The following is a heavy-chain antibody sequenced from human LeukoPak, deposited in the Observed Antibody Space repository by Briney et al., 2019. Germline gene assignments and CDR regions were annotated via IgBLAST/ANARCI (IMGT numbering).Heavy chain of an antibody. J-gene: IGHJ4*02. CDR2: IWYDGSNK. CDR1: GFTFSSYG. D-gene: IGHD6-19*01. V-gene: IGHV3-33*08. Sequence: GGSLRLSCAASGFTFSSYGMHWVRQAPGKGLEWVAVIWYDGSNKYYADSVKGRFTISRDNSKNTLYLQMNSLRAEDTAVYYCARALVAVAGPTDYWGQGTLVTVSS. CDR3: ARALVAVAGPTDY.